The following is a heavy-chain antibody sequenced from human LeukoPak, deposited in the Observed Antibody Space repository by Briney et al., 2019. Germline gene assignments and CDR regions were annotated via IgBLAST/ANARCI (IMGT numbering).Heavy chain of an antibody. D-gene: IGHD3-16*01. CDR1: GGSISSGSYS. J-gene: IGHJ4*02. CDR3: ARWGDRYYLDY. CDR2: LYPSGST. Sequence: SETLSLTCTVSGGSISSGSYSWSWIRQPAGKGLEWIGRLYPSGSTNYNPSLKSRVTISVDTSKNQFSLKLNSVTAADTAVYYCARWGDRYYLDYWGQGTLVTVSS. V-gene: IGHV4-61*02.